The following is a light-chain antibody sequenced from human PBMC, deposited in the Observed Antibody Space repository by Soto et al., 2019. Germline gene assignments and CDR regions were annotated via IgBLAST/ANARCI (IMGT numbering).Light chain of an antibody. J-gene: IGLJ1*01. Sequence: SALTXPPSASGTPGQRVTISCSGSSSNIGSSTVNWYHQLPGTAPKLLIYSNNQRPSGVPDRFSGSKSGTSASLAISGLHSEDEADYYCAAWDDSLNGHVFGTGTKVTVL. CDR1: SSNIGSST. V-gene: IGLV1-44*01. CDR3: AAWDDSLNGHV. CDR2: SNN.